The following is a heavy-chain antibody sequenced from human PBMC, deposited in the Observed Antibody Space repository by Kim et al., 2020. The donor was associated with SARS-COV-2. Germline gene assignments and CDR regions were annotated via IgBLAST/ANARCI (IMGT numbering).Heavy chain of an antibody. CDR2: ISGSGGST. CDR3: AKAPSRNYDILTGNLYYFDY. V-gene: IGHV3-23*01. CDR1: GFTFSSYA. J-gene: IGHJ4*02. D-gene: IGHD3-9*01. Sequence: GGSLRLSCAASGFTFSSYAMSWVRQAPGKGLEWVSAISGSGGSTYYADSVKGRFTISRDNSKNTLYLQMNSLRAEDTAVYYCAKAPSRNYDILTGNLYYFDYWGQGTLVTVSS.